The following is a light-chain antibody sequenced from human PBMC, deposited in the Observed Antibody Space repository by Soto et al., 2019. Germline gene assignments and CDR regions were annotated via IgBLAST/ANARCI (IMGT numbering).Light chain of an antibody. CDR2: VNSDGSH. V-gene: IGLV4-69*01. CDR3: QTWGTGIVV. CDR1: SGHSNYA. J-gene: IGLJ2*01. Sequence: QLVLTQSPSASASLGASVKLTCTLSSGHSNYAIAWHQQQPGKGPRYLMKVNSDGSHNKGDGIPDRFSGSSSGAERYLIISSLQSEDEADYYCQTWGTGIVVFGGGTKLTVL.